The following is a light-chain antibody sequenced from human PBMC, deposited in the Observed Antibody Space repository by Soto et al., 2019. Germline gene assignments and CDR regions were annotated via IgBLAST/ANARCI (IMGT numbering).Light chain of an antibody. CDR3: QQRSNWPWT. V-gene: IGKV3D-20*02. CDR2: GAS. Sequence: EIVLTQSPGTLSLSPGERATLSCRASQSVRSSYLAWYQQKPGQAPRLLIYGASTRATGIPARFSGSGSGTEFTLTISSLEPEDFAVYYCQQRSNWPWTFGQGTKVDIK. J-gene: IGKJ1*01. CDR1: QSVRSSY.